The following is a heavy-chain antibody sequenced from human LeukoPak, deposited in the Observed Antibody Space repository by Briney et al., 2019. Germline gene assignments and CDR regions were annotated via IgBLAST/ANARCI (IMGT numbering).Heavy chain of an antibody. CDR2: IYYSGST. V-gene: IGHV4-39*01. CDR1: GGSISSSSYY. D-gene: IGHD1-26*01. CDR3: ARRGWRATRAIDY. Sequence: NTSETLSLTCTVSGGSISSSSYYWGWIRQPPGKGLEWIGSIYYSGSTYYNPSLKSRVTISVDTSKNQFSLKLSSVTAADTAVYYCARRGWRATRAIDYWGQGTLVTVSS. J-gene: IGHJ4*02.